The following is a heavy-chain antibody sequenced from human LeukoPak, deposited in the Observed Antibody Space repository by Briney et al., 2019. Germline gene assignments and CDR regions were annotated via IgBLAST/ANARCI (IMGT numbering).Heavy chain of an antibody. CDR2: IYYTGNT. J-gene: IGHJ5*02. D-gene: IGHD3-22*01. CDR1: GYPIPNGYY. Sequence: SDTLSLTCTVSGYPIPNGYYRGSIRHPPGTGLEWIGSIYYTGNTYYNPYLHSRVTISVDTSKNRFSLKLSSVTAADTAIYYCVRDQRSDYYDISGYSPGGEGTLVTVPS. CDR3: VRDQRSDYYDISGYSP. V-gene: IGHV4-38-2*02.